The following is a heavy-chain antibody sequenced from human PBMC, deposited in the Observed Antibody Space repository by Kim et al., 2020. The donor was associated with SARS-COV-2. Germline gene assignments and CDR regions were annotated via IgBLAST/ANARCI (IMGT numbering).Heavy chain of an antibody. D-gene: IGHD6-13*01. CDR1: GGTFSSYA. J-gene: IGHJ6*02. Sequence: SVKVSCKASGGTFSSYAISWVRQAPGQGLEWMGGIIPIFGTANYAQKFQGRVTITADESKSTAYMELSSLRSEDTAVYYCARGQQLATYYYYYGMDVWGQGTTVTVSS. CDR3: ARGQQLATYYYYYGMDV. V-gene: IGHV1-69*13. CDR2: IIPIFGTA.